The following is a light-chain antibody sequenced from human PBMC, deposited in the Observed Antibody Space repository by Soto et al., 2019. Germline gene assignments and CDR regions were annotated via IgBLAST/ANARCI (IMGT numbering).Light chain of an antibody. J-gene: IGLJ1*01. Sequence: QSALTQPASVSGSPGQSITISCTGTSSDVGSYNLVSWYQQHPGKAPKLMIYEGNKRPSGVSNRFSGSKSANTASLTISGLQTEDEADYSCCSYAAANTFVFGTGTKLTVL. CDR1: SSDVGSYNL. CDR2: EGN. CDR3: CSYAAANTFV. V-gene: IGLV2-23*01.